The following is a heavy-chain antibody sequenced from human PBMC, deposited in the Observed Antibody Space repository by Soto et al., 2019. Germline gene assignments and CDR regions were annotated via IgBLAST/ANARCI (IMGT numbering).Heavy chain of an antibody. CDR1: GDSVSGNSAA. CDR2: TYYRSKWYN. CDR3: AREFTNYESTDSYFDS. V-gene: IGHV6-1*01. D-gene: IGHD3-16*01. J-gene: IGHJ4*02. Sequence: PSQTLSLTCAISGDSVSGNSAAWNWIRQSPSRGLEWLGRTYYRSKWYNDYAVSEKSRITVTPDTSENQFSLHLNPVTPEDTAVYYCAREFTNYESTDSYFDSWGQGALVTVSS.